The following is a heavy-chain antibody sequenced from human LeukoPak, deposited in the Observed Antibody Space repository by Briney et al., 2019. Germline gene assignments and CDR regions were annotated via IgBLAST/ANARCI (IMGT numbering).Heavy chain of an antibody. V-gene: IGHV3-23*01. CDR1: GFTFRSYA. J-gene: IGHJ5*02. Sequence: GGSLRLSCAASGFTFRSYAMNWVRQAPGKGLEWVSGISGSGGSTYYADSVKGRFTISRDNSKNTLYLQMNSLRAEDTAVYYCAKDPAELGIYWFDPWGQGTLVTVSS. CDR3: AKDPAELGIYWFDP. D-gene: IGHD7-27*01. CDR2: ISGSGGST.